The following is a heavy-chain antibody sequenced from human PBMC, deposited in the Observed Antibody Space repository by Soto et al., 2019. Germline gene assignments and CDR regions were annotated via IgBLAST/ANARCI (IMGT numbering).Heavy chain of an antibody. Sequence: ASVKVSCKASGYTFTSYYMHWVRQAPGQGLEWMGWISAYNGNTNYAQKLQGRVTMTTDTSTSTAYMELRSLRSDDTAVYYCARDKLRPVFGGGYYQREYSGMDVGGKGTRVTVSS. CDR3: ARDKLRPVFGGGYYQREYSGMDV. D-gene: IGHD3-3*01. J-gene: IGHJ6*04. CDR1: GYTFTSYY. CDR2: ISAYNGNT. V-gene: IGHV1-18*04.